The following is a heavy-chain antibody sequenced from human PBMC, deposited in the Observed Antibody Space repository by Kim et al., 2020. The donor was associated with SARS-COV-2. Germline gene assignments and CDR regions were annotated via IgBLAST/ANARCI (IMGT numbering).Heavy chain of an antibody. CDR3: RSWSNYYYSYGMDV. D-gene: IGHD6-13*01. Sequence: GGSLRLSCAASGFTFSSYSMNWVRQAPGKGLEWVSYISSSSSTIYYADSVKGRFTISRDNAKNSLYLQMNSLGDEATAVYYCRSWSNYYYSYGMDVWGQGPTDTVPS. CDR1: GFTFSSYS. CDR2: ISSSSSTI. J-gene: IGHJ6*02. V-gene: IGHV3-48*02.